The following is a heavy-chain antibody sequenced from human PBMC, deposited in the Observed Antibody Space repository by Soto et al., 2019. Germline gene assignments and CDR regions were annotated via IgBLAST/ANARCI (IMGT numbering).Heavy chain of an antibody. CDR1: GFTFSSYA. Sequence: EVQLLESGGGLVQPGGSLRLSCAASGFTFSSYAMSWVRQAPGQGLEWVAAISGSGGSTYYADSLKGRFTISSDNSKNTLYLQMSSLRAEDTAVYYCAKAPHFDLFVNWFDPWGQGTLVTVSS. CDR3: AKAPHFDLFVNWFDP. CDR2: ISGSGGST. D-gene: IGHD3-9*01. J-gene: IGHJ5*02. V-gene: IGHV3-23*01.